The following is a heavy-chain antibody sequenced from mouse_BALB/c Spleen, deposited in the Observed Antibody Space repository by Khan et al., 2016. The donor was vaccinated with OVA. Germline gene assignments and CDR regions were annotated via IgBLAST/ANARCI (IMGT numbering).Heavy chain of an antibody. CDR1: GHTVRTYY. V-gene: IGHV1S56*01. D-gene: IGHD1-1*01. J-gene: IGHJ1*01. CDR3: AISYYGSFWYFDV. CDR2: IYPGDGRT. Sequence: QVQLKESGPELVKPGASVKMSCKASGHTVRTYYIHWVMQRPGQGLEWIGWIYPGDGRTKYNEKFKGQTTLTADKSPSTAYMLLSSLTSEDSAIYFCAISYYGSFWYFDVWGAGTTVTVSS.